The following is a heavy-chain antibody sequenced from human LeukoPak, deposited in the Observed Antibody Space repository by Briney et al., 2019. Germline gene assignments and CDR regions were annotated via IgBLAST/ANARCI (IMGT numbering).Heavy chain of an antibody. CDR2: INKDGSEK. V-gene: IGHV3-7*01. D-gene: IGHD1-14*01. J-gene: IGHJ4*02. CDR3: ARQDHGPDY. Sequence: GGSLRLSCAASGFTFSSYWMSWVRQAPGKGLEWVANINKDGSEKNYVDSGKGRFTISRDNAKNSLYLQMNYLRPEDTAVYYCARQDHGPDYWGQGTLVTVSS. CDR1: GFTFSSYW.